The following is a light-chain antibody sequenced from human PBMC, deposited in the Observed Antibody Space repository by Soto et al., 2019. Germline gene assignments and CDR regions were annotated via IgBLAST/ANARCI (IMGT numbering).Light chain of an antibody. V-gene: IGKV3-15*01. Sequence: EIVMTQSPATLSVSPGERATLSCRASQSVSSNLAWYQQKPGQAPRLLIYGASTRATGIPARFSGSGSGTEFTLTISSLQSEDFAVYYCQQYNNLPPVTLGGGTKVDIK. CDR1: QSVSSN. J-gene: IGKJ4*01. CDR2: GAS. CDR3: QQYNNLPPVT.